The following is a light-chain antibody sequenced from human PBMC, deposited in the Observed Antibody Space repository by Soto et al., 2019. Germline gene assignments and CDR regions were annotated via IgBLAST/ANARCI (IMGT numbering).Light chain of an antibody. V-gene: IGKV1-39*01. CDR2: AAS. CDR1: QSISRY. CDR3: QQTYGTPRT. Sequence: DIQMTQSPSSLSAFVGDRVTITCRASQSISRYLNWYQQKSGRAPKLLLYAASSLQSGVPSRFSGSGSGTDFTLIISSLQPEDFATYYCQQTYGTPRTFGQGTKVEIK. J-gene: IGKJ1*01.